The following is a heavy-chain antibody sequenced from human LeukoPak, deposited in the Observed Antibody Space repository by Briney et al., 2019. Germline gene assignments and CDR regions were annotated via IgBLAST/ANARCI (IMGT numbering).Heavy chain of an antibody. J-gene: IGHJ4*02. CDR2: IKQDGSEK. CDR3: AREHSSGYSPAFDY. D-gene: IGHD6-19*01. V-gene: IGHV3-7*03. Sequence: PGGSLRLSCAASGFTFSSYWMSWVRQAPGKGLEWVANIKQDGSEKYYVDSVKGRFTISRDNAKNSLYLQMNSLRAEDTAVYYCAREHSSGYSPAFDYWGQGTLVTVSS. CDR1: GFTFSSYW.